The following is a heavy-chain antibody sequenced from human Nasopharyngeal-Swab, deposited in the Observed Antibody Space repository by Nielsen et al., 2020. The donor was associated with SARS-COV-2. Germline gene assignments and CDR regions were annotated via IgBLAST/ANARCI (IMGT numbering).Heavy chain of an antibody. Sequence: IRQSPGKGLEWIGSTYHSGSTNNNPSLKSRVTITVDTSKNQVSLKLTSVTAADTAVYYCAREHIVGNWFDPWGQGTLVTVSS. V-gene: IGHV4-59*01. CDR3: AREHIVGNWFDP. J-gene: IGHJ5*02. CDR2: TYHSGST. D-gene: IGHD1-26*01.